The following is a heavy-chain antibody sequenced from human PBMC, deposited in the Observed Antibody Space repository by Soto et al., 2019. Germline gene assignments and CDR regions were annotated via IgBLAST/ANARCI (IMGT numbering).Heavy chain of an antibody. CDR3: ASGGYSAYDNRPYDY. CDR2: INTDGSST. CDR1: GFTFSSYW. V-gene: IGHV3-74*03. Sequence: GGSLRLSCAASGFTFSSYWMHWVRQAPGKGLVWVSRINTDGSSTTYADSVKGRFTISRDNAKNTLYLQMNSLRAEDTAVYYCASGGYSAYDNRPYDYWGQGTLVTVSS. J-gene: IGHJ4*02. D-gene: IGHD5-12*01.